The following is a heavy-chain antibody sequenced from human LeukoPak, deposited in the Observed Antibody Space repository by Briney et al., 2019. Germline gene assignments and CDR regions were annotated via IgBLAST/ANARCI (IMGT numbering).Heavy chain of an antibody. CDR2: ISSSSSTI. CDR3: ARGSRYNWKYYFDY. D-gene: IGHD1-20*01. Sequence: GGSLRLSCAASGFTFSSYSMNWVRQAPGKGLGWVSYISSSSSTIYYADSVKGRFTISRDNAKNSLYLQMNSLRAEDTAVYYCARGSRYNWKYYFDYWGQGTLVTVSS. J-gene: IGHJ4*02. CDR1: GFTFSSYS. V-gene: IGHV3-48*04.